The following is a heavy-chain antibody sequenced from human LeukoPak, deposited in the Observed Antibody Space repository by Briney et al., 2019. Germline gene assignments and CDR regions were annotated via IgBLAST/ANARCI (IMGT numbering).Heavy chain of an antibody. J-gene: IGHJ4*02. CDR2: ISYDGSNK. Sequence: GGSLRLSCAASGFTFSSYGMHWVRQAPDKGLEWVAVISYDGSNKYYADSVKGRFTISRDNSKNTLYLQMNSLRAEDTAVYYCARAMSPAGPFDYWGQGTLVTVSS. V-gene: IGHV3-30*19. CDR3: ARAMSPAGPFDY. CDR1: GFTFSSYG.